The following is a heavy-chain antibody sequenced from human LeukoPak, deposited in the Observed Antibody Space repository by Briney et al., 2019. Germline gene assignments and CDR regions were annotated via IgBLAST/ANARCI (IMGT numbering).Heavy chain of an antibody. V-gene: IGHV1-18*01. J-gene: IGHJ5*02. CDR3: ARDLLRKPQYYYDSSGYPWFDP. CDR2: ISAYNGNT. CDR1: GYTFTSYG. Sequence: ASVKVSCKASGYTFTSYGISWVRQAPGQGLEWMGWISAYNGNTNYAQKLQGRVTMTTDTSTSTAYMELRSLRSGDTAVYYCARDLLRKPQYYYDSSGYPWFDPWGQGTLVTVS. D-gene: IGHD3-22*01.